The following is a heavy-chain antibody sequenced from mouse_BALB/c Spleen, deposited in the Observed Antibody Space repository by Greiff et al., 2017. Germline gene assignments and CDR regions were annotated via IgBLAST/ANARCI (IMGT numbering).Heavy chain of an antibody. Sequence: EVHLVESGGGLVKPGGSLKLSCAASGFTFSDYYMYWVRQTPEKRLEWVATISDGGSYTYYPDSVKGRFTISRDNAKNNLYLQMSSLKSEDTAMYYCAREGVRDAMDYWGQGTSVTVSS. D-gene: IGHD2-14*01. V-gene: IGHV5-4*02. J-gene: IGHJ4*01. CDR2: ISDGGSYT. CDR1: GFTFSDYY. CDR3: AREGVRDAMDY.